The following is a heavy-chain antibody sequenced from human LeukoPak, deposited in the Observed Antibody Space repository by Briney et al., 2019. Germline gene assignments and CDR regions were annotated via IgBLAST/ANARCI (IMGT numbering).Heavy chain of an antibody. V-gene: IGHV4-30-4*08. CDR2: IYYSGST. D-gene: IGHD2-8*01. CDR1: GGSISSGGYY. CDR3: ARERASYCTTNWCGNWFDP. Sequence: SETLSLTCTVSGGSISSGGYYWNWIRQPPGKGLEWIGFIYYSGSTDYNPSLKSRVTISVDTSKNQFSLKLTSVTAADTAVYYCARERASYCTTNWCGNWFDPWGQGTLVTVSS. J-gene: IGHJ5*02.